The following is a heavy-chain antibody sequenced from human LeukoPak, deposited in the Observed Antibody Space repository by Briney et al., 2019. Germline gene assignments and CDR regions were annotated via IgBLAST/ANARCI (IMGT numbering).Heavy chain of an antibody. CDR2: IYYSGST. Sequence: SETLSLTCTVSGGSISSSSYYWGWIRQPPGKGLEWIGSIYYSGSTYYNPSLKSRVTISVDTSKNQFSLKLSSVTAADTAVYYCAREGDSSSWSPLTLGYWGQGTLVTVSS. J-gene: IGHJ4*02. CDR1: GGSISSSSYY. V-gene: IGHV4-39*07. CDR3: AREGDSSSWSPLTLGY. D-gene: IGHD6-13*01.